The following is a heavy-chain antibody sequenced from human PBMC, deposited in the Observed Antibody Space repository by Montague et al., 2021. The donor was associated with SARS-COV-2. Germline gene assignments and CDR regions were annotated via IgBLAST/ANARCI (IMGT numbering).Heavy chain of an antibody. D-gene: IGHD4-23*01. CDR2: IYYSGST. Sequence: SETLSLTCTVSGGSISSSSYYWGWIRQPPGKGLEWIGSIYYSGSTNYNPSLKSRVTISVDTSKNQFSLKLSSVTAADTAVYYCAGQRKATVVTDLLFDYWGQGTLVTVSS. CDR3: AGQRKATVVTDLLFDY. J-gene: IGHJ4*02. V-gene: IGHV4-39*01. CDR1: GGSISSSSYY.